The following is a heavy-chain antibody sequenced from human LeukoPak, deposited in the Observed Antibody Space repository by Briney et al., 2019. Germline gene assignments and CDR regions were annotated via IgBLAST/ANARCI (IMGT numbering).Heavy chain of an antibody. V-gene: IGHV4-59*01. CDR2: IHYSGST. J-gene: IGHJ4*02. Sequence: SETLSLTCTVSGGSINSYYWSWIRQPPGPGLEWIGYIHYSGSTNYNPSLKSRVTISVDTSKNQFSLKLSSVTAADTAVYYCARVRDRSGYFYDFDYWGQGTLVTVSS. CDR3: ARVRDRSGYFYDFDY. CDR1: GGSINSYY. D-gene: IGHD3-22*01.